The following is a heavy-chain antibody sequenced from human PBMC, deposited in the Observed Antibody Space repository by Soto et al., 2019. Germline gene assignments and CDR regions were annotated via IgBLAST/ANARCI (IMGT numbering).Heavy chain of an antibody. CDR3: ARELHGIYHFDY. Sequence: ASVKVSCKASGYTFISYAIHWVRQAPGQRFEWMGWINAGNGNTKYSQMFQGTVTITRDTSASTAYMELTSLRSEDTAVYYCARELHGIYHFDYWGQGTLVTVSS. V-gene: IGHV1-3*01. J-gene: IGHJ4*02. CDR1: GYTFISYA. D-gene: IGHD2-15*01. CDR2: INAGNGNT.